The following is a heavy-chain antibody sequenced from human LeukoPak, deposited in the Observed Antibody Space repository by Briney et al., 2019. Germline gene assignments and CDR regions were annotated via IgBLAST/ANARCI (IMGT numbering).Heavy chain of an antibody. Sequence: GGSLRLSCAAYGFTFSSYWMHWHRQAPGQGLVWGSRINSDWSSTSYADSVKGRFTTSRNNAKNTLYLKMNSLRAEDTAVYYCARARRGYSYGTFGYWGQGTLVTVSS. CDR3: ARARRGYSYGTFGY. CDR1: GFTFSSYW. D-gene: IGHD5-18*01. J-gene: IGHJ4*02. V-gene: IGHV3-74*01. CDR2: INSDWSST.